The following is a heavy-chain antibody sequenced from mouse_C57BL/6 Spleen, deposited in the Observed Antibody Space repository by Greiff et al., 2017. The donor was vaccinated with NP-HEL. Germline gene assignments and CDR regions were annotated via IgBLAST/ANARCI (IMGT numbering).Heavy chain of an antibody. J-gene: IGHJ1*03. V-gene: IGHV5-16*01. D-gene: IGHD1-1*01. Sequence: EVKLVESEGGLVQPGSSMKLSCTASGFTFSDYYMAWVRQVPEKGLEWVANINYDGSSTYYLDSLKSRFIISRDNAKNILYLQMSSLKSEDTATYYCAREEDYGSSFWYFDVWGTGTTVTVSS. CDR2: INYDGSST. CDR1: GFTFSDYY. CDR3: AREEDYGSSFWYFDV.